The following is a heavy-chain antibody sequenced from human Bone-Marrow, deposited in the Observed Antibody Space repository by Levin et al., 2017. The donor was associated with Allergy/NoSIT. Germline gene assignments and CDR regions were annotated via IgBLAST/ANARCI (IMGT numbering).Heavy chain of an antibody. CDR1: GFTFSSHW. V-gene: IGHV3-7*01. Sequence: PGGSLRLSCAASGFTFSSHWMSWVRQAPGKGLEWVANITHDGSAQLYVDSVKGRFTISRDNANNALERQMNRLRAEDTAVYYCARTDGSSSGYCDYWGQGTMVTGSS. J-gene: IGHJ4*02. CDR3: ARTDGSSSGYCDY. D-gene: IGHD6-6*01. CDR2: ITHDGSAQ.